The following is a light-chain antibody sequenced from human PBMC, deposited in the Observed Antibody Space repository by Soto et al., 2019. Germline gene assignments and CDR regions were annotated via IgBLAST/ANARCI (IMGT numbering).Light chain of an antibody. V-gene: IGKV1-39*01. CDR1: QSISSY. J-gene: IGKJ1*01. Sequence: DIQMTQSPSSLSASVGDRVTITCRASQSISSYLNWYQQKPGKAPKLLIYAASSLQIGVPSRFRGSGSGTDFTLTISSLQPEDFATYYCQQSYSTPWTFGQGTKVEIK. CDR2: AAS. CDR3: QQSYSTPWT.